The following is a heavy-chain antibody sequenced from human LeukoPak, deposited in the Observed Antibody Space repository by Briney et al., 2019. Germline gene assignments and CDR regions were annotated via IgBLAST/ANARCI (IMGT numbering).Heavy chain of an antibody. Sequence: PSETLSLTCTVSGGSISSYYWSWIRQPPGKGLEWIGYIYTSGSTNYNPSLKSRVTISVDTSKNQFSLRLSSVTAADTAVYYCARHAYYDFLSGPPYMDVWGKGTTVTVSS. CDR2: IYTSGST. V-gene: IGHV4-4*09. D-gene: IGHD3-3*01. CDR3: ARHAYYDFLSGPPYMDV. CDR1: GGSISSYY. J-gene: IGHJ6*03.